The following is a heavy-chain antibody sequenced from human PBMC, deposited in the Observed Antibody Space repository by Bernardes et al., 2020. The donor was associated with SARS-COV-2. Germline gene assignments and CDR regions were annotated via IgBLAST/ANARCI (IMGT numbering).Heavy chain of an antibody. V-gene: IGHV1-2*02. Sequence: ASVKVSCKASGYTFTGYYMHWVRQAPGQGLEWMGWINLNSGGTNYAQKFQGRVTMTRDTSINTAYLEHSRLRSDDTAVYYCAIPPTNYDRYGMDVWGQGTTVTVSS. D-gene: IGHD3-22*01. CDR2: INLNSGGT. J-gene: IGHJ6*02. CDR3: AIPPTNYDRYGMDV. CDR1: GYTFTGYY.